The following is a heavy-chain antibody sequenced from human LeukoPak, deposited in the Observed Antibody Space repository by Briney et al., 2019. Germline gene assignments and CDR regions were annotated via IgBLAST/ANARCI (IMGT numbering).Heavy chain of an antibody. CDR1: GFTFSSYW. CDR2: INSDGSST. V-gene: IGHV3-74*01. J-gene: IGHJ4*02. D-gene: IGHD6-19*01. Sequence: GGSLRLSCAASGFTFSSYWMHWVRQGPGKGLVWVSRINSDGSSTSYADSVKGRFTISRDNAKKTLYLQMNSLRAEDTAAYYCARDLGAVAGTNDYWGQGTLVTVSS. CDR3: ARDLGAVAGTNDY.